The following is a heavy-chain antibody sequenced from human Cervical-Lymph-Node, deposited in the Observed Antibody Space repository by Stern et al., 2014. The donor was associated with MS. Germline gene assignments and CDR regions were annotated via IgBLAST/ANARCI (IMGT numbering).Heavy chain of an antibody. CDR2: LYWDADK. J-gene: IGHJ6*02. D-gene: IGHD3-10*01. Sequence: QVTLKESGPTQVEPTQTLTLTCSFSGFSLTTSPVGVGWIRQPPGKALEWLALLYWDADKRYSPSLKSRLTLTKDTSKNQVVLTVTNMDPVDTATYYCARLIIVGTYYYYGLDVWGQGTTVTVSS. CDR3: ARLIIVGTYYYYGLDV. CDR1: GFSLTTSPVG. V-gene: IGHV2-5*02.